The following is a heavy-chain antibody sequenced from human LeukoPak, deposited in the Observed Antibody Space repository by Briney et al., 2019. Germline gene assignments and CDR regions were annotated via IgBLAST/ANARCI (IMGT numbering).Heavy chain of an antibody. CDR3: ATEGGSGSYYGDDAFDM. J-gene: IGHJ3*02. D-gene: IGHD3-10*01. CDR2: VKSKADDGTT. V-gene: IGHV3-15*01. CDR1: GFTFSNYG. Sequence: PGGSLRLSCAASGFTFSNYGMNWVRQAPGKGLEWVGRVKSKADDGTTDYAAPVQGRFTISRDDSKNTLSLQMNSLKTEDTAVYYCATEGGSGSYYGDDAFDMWGQGTMVTVSS.